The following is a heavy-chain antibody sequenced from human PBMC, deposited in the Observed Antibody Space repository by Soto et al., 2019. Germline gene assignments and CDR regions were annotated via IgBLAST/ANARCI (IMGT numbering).Heavy chain of an antibody. CDR1: GYTFTSYG. Sequence: ASVKVSCKASGYTFTSYGISWVRQAPGQGLEWMGWINPNSGGTNYAQKFQGWVTMTRDTSISTAYMELSRLRSDDTAVYYCARETNSSGWYDAFDIWGQGTMVTVSS. J-gene: IGHJ3*02. CDR3: ARETNSSGWYDAFDI. CDR2: INPNSGGT. D-gene: IGHD6-19*01. V-gene: IGHV1-2*04.